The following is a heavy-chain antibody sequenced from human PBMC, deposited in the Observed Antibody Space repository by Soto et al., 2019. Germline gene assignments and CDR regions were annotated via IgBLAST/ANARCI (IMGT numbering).Heavy chain of an antibody. CDR1: GGSISSYY. J-gene: IGHJ5*02. CDR3: ARTVVEYDFRSGYGLWFDP. D-gene: IGHD3-3*01. V-gene: IGHV4-34*01. Sequence: PSETLSLTCTVSGGSISSYYWSWIRQPPGKGLEWIGEINHSGSTNYNPSLKSRVTISVDTSKNQFSLKLSSVTAADTAVYYCARTVVEYDFRSGYGLWFDPWGQGTLVTVSS. CDR2: INHSGST.